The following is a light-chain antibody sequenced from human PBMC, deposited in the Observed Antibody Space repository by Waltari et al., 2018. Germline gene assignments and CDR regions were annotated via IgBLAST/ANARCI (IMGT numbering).Light chain of an antibody. CDR2: KAS. Sequence: TCRASQSISSWLAWYQQKPGKAPKLLIYKASSLESGVPSRFSGSGSGTEFTLTISSLQPDDFATYYCQQYNSFPYTFGQGTKLEIK. J-gene: IGKJ2*01. CDR3: QQYNSFPYT. CDR1: QSISSW. V-gene: IGKV1-5*03.